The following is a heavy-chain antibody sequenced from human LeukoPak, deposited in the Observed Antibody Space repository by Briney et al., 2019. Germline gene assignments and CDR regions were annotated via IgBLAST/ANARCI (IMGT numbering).Heavy chain of an antibody. CDR1: GGSISSSSYY. CDR3: ARDVVAPTGVDY. Sequence: PSETLSLTCTVSGGSISSSSYYWGWIRQPPGKGLEWIGSIYYSGSTYYNPSLKSRVTISVDTSKDQFSLKLSSVTAADTAVYYCARDVVAPTGVDYWGQGTLVTVSS. J-gene: IGHJ4*02. V-gene: IGHV4-39*01. D-gene: IGHD2-15*01. CDR2: IYYSGST.